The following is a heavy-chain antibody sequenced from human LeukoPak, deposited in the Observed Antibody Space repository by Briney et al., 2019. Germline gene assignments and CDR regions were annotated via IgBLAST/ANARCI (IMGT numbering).Heavy chain of an antibody. CDR1: GGSISSFY. V-gene: IGHV4-59*12. Sequence: PSETLSLTCTVSGGSISSFYWSWIRQPPGKGLEWIGYIYYSGSANYNPSLKSRVTISVDTSKNQFSLKLSSVTAADTAVYYCARGGLSYDYDSSGYYSNDYWGQGTLVTVSS. CDR3: ARGGLSYDYDSSGYYSNDY. CDR2: IYYSGSA. J-gene: IGHJ4*02. D-gene: IGHD3-22*01.